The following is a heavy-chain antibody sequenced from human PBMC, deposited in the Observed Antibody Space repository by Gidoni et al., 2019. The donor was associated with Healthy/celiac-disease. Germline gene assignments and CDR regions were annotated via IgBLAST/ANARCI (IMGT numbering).Heavy chain of an antibody. CDR3: ARSYYGGNSGAYYYYGMDV. Sequence: QVQLVQSGAEVKQPGSSVKVSCKASAGTFSSYPTRWVRQAPGQGLEWMGGIIPICGIANYAQKFQGRVTITADKSTSTAYMELSSLRSEDTAVYYCARSYYGGNSGAYYYYGMDVWGQGTTVTVSS. V-gene: IGHV1-69*17. D-gene: IGHD4-17*01. CDR2: IIPICGIA. J-gene: IGHJ6*02. CDR1: AGTFSSYP.